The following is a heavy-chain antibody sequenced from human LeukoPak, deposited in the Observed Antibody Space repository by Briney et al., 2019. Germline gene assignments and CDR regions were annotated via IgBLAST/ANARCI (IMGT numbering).Heavy chain of an antibody. D-gene: IGHD3-3*01. CDR2: ISYDRSNK. CDR1: GFTFSSYD. V-gene: IGHV3-30*18. J-gene: IGHJ4*02. Sequence: GRSLRLSCAASGFTFSSYDMHWVRQAPGKGLGGVALISYDRSNKYYADSAKRRFTISRDNSKNPLYLQMNSLRAEDTAVHYCAKGRTIFGVVTPLDYWGQGTLVTVSS. CDR3: AKGRTIFGVVTPLDY.